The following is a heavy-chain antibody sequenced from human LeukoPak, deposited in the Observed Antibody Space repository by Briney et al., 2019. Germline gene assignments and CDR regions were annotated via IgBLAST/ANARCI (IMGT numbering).Heavy chain of an antibody. CDR3: ARDFSGASRIDY. Sequence: GGSLRLSCAASGFTFSSYAMHWVRQAPGRGLEWVAVIALDAYREYHADSVKGRFTISRDNSKNTLYLQMNSLRAEDTAVYYCARDFSGASRIDYWGQGTLVTVSS. CDR1: GFTFSSYA. V-gene: IGHV3-30-3*01. CDR2: IALDAYRE. D-gene: IGHD4/OR15-4a*01. J-gene: IGHJ4*02.